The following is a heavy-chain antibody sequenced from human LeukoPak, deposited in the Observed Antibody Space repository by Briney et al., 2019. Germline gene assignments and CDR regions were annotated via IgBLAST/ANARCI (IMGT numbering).Heavy chain of an antibody. CDR3: ASSGSYPYYYGMDV. Sequence: SVKVSCKASGGTFSSYAISWVRQAPGQGLEWMGRIIPILGIANYAQKFQGRVTITADKSTSTAYMELSSLRSEDTSVYYCASSGSYPYYYGMDVWGQGTTVTVSS. V-gene: IGHV1-69*04. J-gene: IGHJ6*02. D-gene: IGHD1-26*01. CDR1: GGTFSSYA. CDR2: IIPILGIA.